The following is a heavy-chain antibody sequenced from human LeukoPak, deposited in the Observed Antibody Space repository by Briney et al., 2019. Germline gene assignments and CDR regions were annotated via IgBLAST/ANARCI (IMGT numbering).Heavy chain of an antibody. V-gene: IGHV3-23*01. CDR3: ARAGRDGYYDYYYGMDV. CDR2: ISGSGGST. J-gene: IGHJ6*02. Sequence: GGSLRLSCAASGFTFSSYAMSWVRQAPGKGLEWVSAISGSGGSTYYADSVKGRFTISRDNSKNTLYLQMNSLRAEDTAVYYCARAGRDGYYDYYYGMDVWGQGTTVTVSS. D-gene: IGHD5-24*01. CDR1: GFTFSSYA.